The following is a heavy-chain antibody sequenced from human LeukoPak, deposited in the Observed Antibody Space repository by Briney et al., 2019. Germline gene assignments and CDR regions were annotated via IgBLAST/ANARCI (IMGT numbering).Heavy chain of an antibody. CDR3: ARVSATYCSGGSCSSYYYYYYMDV. CDR1: GGSISSYY. D-gene: IGHD2-15*01. Sequence: SETLSLTCTVSGGSISSYYWSWIRQPAGKGLEWIGRIYTSGSTNYNPSLKSRVTMSVDTSKNQFSLKLSSVTAADTAVYYCARVSATYCSGGSCSSYYYYYYMDVWGKGTTVTVSS. CDR2: IYTSGST. V-gene: IGHV4-4*07. J-gene: IGHJ6*03.